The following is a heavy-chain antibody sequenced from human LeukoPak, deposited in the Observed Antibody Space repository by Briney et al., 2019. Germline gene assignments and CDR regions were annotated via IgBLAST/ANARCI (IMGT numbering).Heavy chain of an antibody. V-gene: IGHV1-18*01. CDR3: ARDLPYCSSTSCLLDAFDI. J-gene: IGHJ3*02. D-gene: IGHD2-2*01. CDR2: ISAYNGST. CDR1: GYTFTSYG. Sequence: GASVKVSCKASGYTFTSYGISWVRQAPGQGLEWMGWISAYNGSTNYAQKLQGRVTMTTDTSTSTAYMELRSLRSDDTAVYYCARDLPYCSSTSCLLDAFDIWGQGTMVTVSS.